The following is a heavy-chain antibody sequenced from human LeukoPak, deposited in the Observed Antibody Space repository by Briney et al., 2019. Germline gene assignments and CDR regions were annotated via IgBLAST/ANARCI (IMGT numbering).Heavy chain of an antibody. Sequence: SETLSLTCTVSGGSIGSYYWSWIRQPPGKGLEWIGYIYYSGSTNYNPSLKSRVTISVDTSKNQFSLKLSSVTAADTAVYYCAREVGATADGAFDIWGQGTMVTVSS. CDR2: IYYSGST. CDR3: AREVGATADGAFDI. V-gene: IGHV4-59*01. J-gene: IGHJ3*02. CDR1: GGSIGSYY. D-gene: IGHD1-26*01.